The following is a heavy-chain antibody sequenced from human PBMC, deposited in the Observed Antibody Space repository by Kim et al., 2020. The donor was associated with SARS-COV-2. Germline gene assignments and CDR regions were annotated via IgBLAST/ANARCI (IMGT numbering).Heavy chain of an antibody. J-gene: IGHJ5*02. CDR3: PTEASYHWHRSGYFSP. D-gene: IGHD3-22*01. V-gene: IGHV3-15*01. Sequence: PVGGRFTISRNDSKNTLYLQMNSLKTEDTAVYYCPTEASYHWHRSGYFSPWGQGTLVTVSS.